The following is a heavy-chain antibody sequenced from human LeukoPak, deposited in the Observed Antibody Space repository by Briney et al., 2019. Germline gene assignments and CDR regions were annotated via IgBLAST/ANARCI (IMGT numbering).Heavy chain of an antibody. CDR2: IKQDGSEK. Sequence: GGSLRLFCAASGFTFSWYWISWVRQAPGEGLEWVAYIKQDGSEKYYVDSVKGRFTISRDNAKNSLYLQMNSLRGEDTAVYYCVRVSCTNGVCYGFDYWGQGTLVTVSS. J-gene: IGHJ4*02. CDR1: GFTFSWYW. V-gene: IGHV3-7*01. D-gene: IGHD2-8*01. CDR3: VRVSCTNGVCYGFDY.